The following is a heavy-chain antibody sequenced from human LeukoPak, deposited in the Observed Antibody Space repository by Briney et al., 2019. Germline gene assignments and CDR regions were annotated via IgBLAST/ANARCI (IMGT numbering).Heavy chain of an antibody. CDR1: GGSISSYY. V-gene: IGHV4-59*08. J-gene: IGHJ3*02. D-gene: IGHD1-26*01. CDR3: ARHTLVGARNAFDI. Sequence: SETLSLTCNVSGGSISSYYWSWIRQPQGKGLEWIGYMYYSGNTNYNPSLKSRVTTSVDTSKNQFSLKLNSVTAADTAVYYCARHTLVGARNAFDIWAKGQWSPSLQ. CDR2: MYYSGNT.